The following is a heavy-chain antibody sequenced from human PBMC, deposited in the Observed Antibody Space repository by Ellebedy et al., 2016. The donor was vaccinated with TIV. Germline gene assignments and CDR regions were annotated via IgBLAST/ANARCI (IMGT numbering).Heavy chain of an antibody. J-gene: IGHJ4*02. Sequence: GESLKISCAASGFTFSSYGMHWVRQAPGKGLEWVAVISYDGNNEYYADSVKGRSTISRDNSKNTLYLQMNSLRAEDTAVYYCAKALGGAAAGSPFDYWGQGTLVTVSS. CDR3: AKALGGAAAGSPFDY. D-gene: IGHD6-13*01. CDR1: GFTFSSYG. V-gene: IGHV3-30*18. CDR2: ISYDGNNE.